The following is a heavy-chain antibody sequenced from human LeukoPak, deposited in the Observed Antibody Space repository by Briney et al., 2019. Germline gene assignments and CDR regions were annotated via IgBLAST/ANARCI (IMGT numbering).Heavy chain of an antibody. CDR3: ARRLVAYYDSSGYCDY. D-gene: IGHD3-22*01. CDR2: ISAYNGNT. CDR1: GYTFTRHG. J-gene: IGHJ4*02. V-gene: IGHV1-18*01. Sequence: ASVKVSCKASGYTFTRHGISWVRQAPGQGLEWMGWISAYNGNTNYAQKLQGRVTMTTDTSTSTAYMELRSLRSDDTAVYYCARRLVAYYDSSGYCDYWGQGTLVTVSS.